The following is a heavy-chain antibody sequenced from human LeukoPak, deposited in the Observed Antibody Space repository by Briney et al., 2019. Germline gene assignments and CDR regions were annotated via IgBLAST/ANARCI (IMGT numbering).Heavy chain of an antibody. V-gene: IGHV3-9*01. CDR3: ARASYSYDTTGLGAVDI. CDR1: GFTFNDHA. D-gene: IGHD3-22*01. CDR2: INWNSDNI. J-gene: IGHJ3*02. Sequence: GRSLRLSCAASGFTFNDHAMYWVRQAPGKGLEWVSGINWNSDNIGYADSVKDRFTISRDDAKNSLFLQMNSLRAEDTALYYCARASYSYDTTGLGAVDIWGQGTMVTVSS.